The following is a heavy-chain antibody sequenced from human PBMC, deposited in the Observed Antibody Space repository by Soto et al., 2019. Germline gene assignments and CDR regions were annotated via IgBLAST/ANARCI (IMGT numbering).Heavy chain of an antibody. J-gene: IGHJ6*02. CDR1: GGTFSSYA. V-gene: IGHV1-69*01. CDR3: ARLWVGEGIYYYYGMDV. Sequence: QVQLVQSGAEVKKPGSSVKVSCKASGGTFSSYAISWVRQAPGQGLEWMGGIIPIFGTANYAQKFQGRVTITADESTSTAYMELSSLRSEDTAVYYCARLWVGEGIYYYYGMDVWGQGTTVTVSS. CDR2: IIPIFGTA. D-gene: IGHD3-10*01.